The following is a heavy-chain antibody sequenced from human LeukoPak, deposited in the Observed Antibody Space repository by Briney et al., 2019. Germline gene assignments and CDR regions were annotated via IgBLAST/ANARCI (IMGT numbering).Heavy chain of an antibody. CDR2: FYYTGST. CDR1: VYSISRAYY. D-gene: IGHD3-10*01. Sequence: SETLSLTCSVSVYSISRAYYWGWIRQPPGKGLEWIASFYYTGSTYYNASLKSRVAISVDTSKNQLSLKLTSVTGADTSVYYCARIYIYGGSGSYWVDHWGQGTLVTVSS. V-gene: IGHV4-38-2*02. CDR3: ARIYIYGGSGSYWVDH. J-gene: IGHJ5*02.